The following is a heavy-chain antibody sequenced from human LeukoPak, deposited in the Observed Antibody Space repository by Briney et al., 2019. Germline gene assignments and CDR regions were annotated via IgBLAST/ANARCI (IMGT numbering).Heavy chain of an antibody. D-gene: IGHD3-10*01. CDR1: GYTFTSYD. J-gene: IGHJ5*02. V-gene: IGHV1-8*01. CDR3: ATGVRGVNTFDP. CDR2: MNPNSGNT. Sequence: ASVKVSCKASGYTFTSYDINWVRQATGQGLEWMGWMNPNSGNTGYAQKFQGRVTMTGDTSTDTAYMELSSLRSEDTAVYYCATGVRGVNTFDPWGQGTLVTVSS.